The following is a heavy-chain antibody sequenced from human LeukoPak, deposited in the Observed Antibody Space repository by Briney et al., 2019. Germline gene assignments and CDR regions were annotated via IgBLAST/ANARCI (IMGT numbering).Heavy chain of an antibody. CDR2: ISGSGGST. CDR3: AKDYYYDSSGFSDY. J-gene: IGHJ4*02. D-gene: IGHD3-22*01. V-gene: IGHV3-23*01. CDR1: GFTFSSYA. Sequence: GGSLRLSCAASGFTFSSYAMSWVRQAPGKGLEWVSVISGSGGSTYYADSVKGRFTISRDNSKNMLYLQMNSLRAEDTAVYYCAKDYYYDSSGFSDYWGQGTLVTVSS.